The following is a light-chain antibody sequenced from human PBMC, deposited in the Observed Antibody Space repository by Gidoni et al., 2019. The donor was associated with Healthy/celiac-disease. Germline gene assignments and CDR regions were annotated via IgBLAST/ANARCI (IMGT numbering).Light chain of an antibody. V-gene: IGLV3-1*01. Sequence: SYELTQPPSVSVSPGQTASITCSGDKLVDKYACWYQQKPGQSPVLVIYQDSKRPSGIHERFSGSNSGNTATLTISGTQAMDEADYYCQAWDSSTAVVFGGGTKLTVL. CDR2: QDS. J-gene: IGLJ2*01. CDR3: QAWDSSTAVV. CDR1: KLVDKY.